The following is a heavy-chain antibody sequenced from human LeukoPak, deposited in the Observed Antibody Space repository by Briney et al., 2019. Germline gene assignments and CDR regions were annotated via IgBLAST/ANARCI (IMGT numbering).Heavy chain of an antibody. D-gene: IGHD6-19*01. CDR2: ISSSSYI. J-gene: IGHJ4*02. CDR3: ARDLDSSGWYSYYFDY. Sequence: GGSLRLSCAASGFTFSSYSMNWVRQAPGKGLEWVSSISSSSYIYYADSVKGRFTISRVNAKNSLYLQMNSLRAEDTAVYYCARDLDSSGWYSYYFDYWGQGTLVTVSS. V-gene: IGHV3-21*01. CDR1: GFTFSSYS.